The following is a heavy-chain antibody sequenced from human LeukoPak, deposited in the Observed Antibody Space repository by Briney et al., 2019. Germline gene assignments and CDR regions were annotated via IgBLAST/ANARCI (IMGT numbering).Heavy chain of an antibody. Sequence: ASVKVSCKASGYTFTGYYMHWVRQAPGQGLEWMGWINPNSGGTNYAQKFQGRVTMTRDTSISTAYMKLSRLRSDDTAVFYCARGGLSGSYYDYFHHWGPGTLVTVSS. CDR1: GYTFTGYY. V-gene: IGHV1-2*02. CDR3: ARGGLSGSYYDYFHH. D-gene: IGHD1-26*01. J-gene: IGHJ1*01. CDR2: INPNSGGT.